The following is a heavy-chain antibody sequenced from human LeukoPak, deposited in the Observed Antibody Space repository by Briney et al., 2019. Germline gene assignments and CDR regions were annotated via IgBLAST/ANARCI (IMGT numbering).Heavy chain of an antibody. CDR1: GYSFTSYW. Sequence: TGESLKISCKGSGYSFTSYWIGWVRQMPGKGLEWMGFIYPGDSDTRYSPSFQGQVTISADKSISTAYLQWSSLKASDTAMYYCARIAVAGRVNYYCYYMDVWGKGTTVTISS. CDR3: ARIAVAGRVNYYCYYMDV. CDR2: IYPGDSDT. D-gene: IGHD6-19*01. J-gene: IGHJ6*03. V-gene: IGHV5-51*01.